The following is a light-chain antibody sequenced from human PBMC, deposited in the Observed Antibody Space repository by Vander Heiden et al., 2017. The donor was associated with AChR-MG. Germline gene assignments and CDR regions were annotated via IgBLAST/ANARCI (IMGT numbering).Light chain of an antibody. CDR3: QQYQSWPLT. J-gene: IGKJ5*01. V-gene: IGKV3-15*01. Sequence: EIVMTQSPATLSVSPGERATLSCRASQSVNSNLAWYRHTPGQAPRLLIYAASTRATGIPAGFSGNGSGTEFTLSIGSLQSADFAVYYCQQYQSWPLTFGHGTRLEIK. CDR2: AAS. CDR1: QSVNSN.